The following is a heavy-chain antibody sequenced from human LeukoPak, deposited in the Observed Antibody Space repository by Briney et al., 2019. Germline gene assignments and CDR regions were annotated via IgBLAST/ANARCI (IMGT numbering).Heavy chain of an antibody. D-gene: IGHD5-24*01. V-gene: IGHV3-33*01. CDR2: IWYDGSNK. CDR3: ARERDGYNRNIYYFDY. Sequence: GGSLRLSCAASGFTFSSYGMHWVRQAPGKGLEWVAVIWYDGSNKYYADSVKGRFTISRDNSKNTLYLQMNSLRAEDTAVYYCARERDGYNRNIYYFDYWGQGTLVTVSS. CDR1: GFTFSSYG. J-gene: IGHJ4*02.